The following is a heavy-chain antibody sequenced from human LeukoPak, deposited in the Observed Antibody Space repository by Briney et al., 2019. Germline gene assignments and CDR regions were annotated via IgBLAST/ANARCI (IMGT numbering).Heavy chain of an antibody. CDR2: INPNSGDT. Sequence: ASVKVSCKASGYTFTGYYMHWVRQAPGQGPEWMGWINPNSGDTKYAQKFQGWVTMTRDTSIGTAYMEVSRLRSDDTAVYYCARNHRSGSYDHWFDPWGQGTLVTVSS. CDR1: GYTFTGYY. D-gene: IGHD3-10*01. J-gene: IGHJ5*02. V-gene: IGHV1-2*04. CDR3: ARNHRSGSYDHWFDP.